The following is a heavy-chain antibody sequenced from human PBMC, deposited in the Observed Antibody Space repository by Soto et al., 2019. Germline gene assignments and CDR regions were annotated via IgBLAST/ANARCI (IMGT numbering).Heavy chain of an antibody. J-gene: IGHJ4*02. V-gene: IGHV4-39*01. CDR1: GCSVTNSSYY. D-gene: IGHD4-17*01. CDR3: VSQRTTVPTQAYFDY. CDR2: VYYRGRS. Sequence: SETLSLTCTFSGCSVTNSSYYWGWIRQSPGKVLEWIGSVYYRGRSYSKSSVKSRVTISVDTSKNRFSLSLNSVTASDTAVYFCVSQRTTVPTQAYFDYWGPGALVTASS.